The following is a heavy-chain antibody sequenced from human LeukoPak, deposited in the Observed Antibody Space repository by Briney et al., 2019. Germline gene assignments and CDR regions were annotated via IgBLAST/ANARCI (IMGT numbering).Heavy chain of an antibody. Sequence: GGSLRLSCAASGFTFDDYAMHWVRQAPGKGLEWVSGISWNSGSIGYADSVKGRFTISRDNAKNSLYLQMNSLRAEDTALYYCAKATRSSIVGAIFDYWGQGTLVTVSS. J-gene: IGHJ4*02. CDR3: AKATRSSIVGAIFDY. CDR1: GFTFDDYA. V-gene: IGHV3-9*01. D-gene: IGHD1-26*01. CDR2: ISWNSGSI.